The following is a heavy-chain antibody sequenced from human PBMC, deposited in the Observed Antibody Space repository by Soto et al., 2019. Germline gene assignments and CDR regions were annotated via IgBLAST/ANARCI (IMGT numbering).Heavy chain of an antibody. D-gene: IGHD1-26*01. V-gene: IGHV5-51*01. CDR2: IYPGDSDT. Sequence: PGESLKISCKGSVYSFTSYWIGWLRQMPGKGLEWLGLIYPGDSDTRYSPSFQCQVTISADKSISTAYLQRSSLKASDTAMYYCARHTTPPGLGYYGLDVWGQGTTVTVSS. CDR3: ARHTTPPGLGYYGLDV. CDR1: VYSFTSYW. J-gene: IGHJ6*02.